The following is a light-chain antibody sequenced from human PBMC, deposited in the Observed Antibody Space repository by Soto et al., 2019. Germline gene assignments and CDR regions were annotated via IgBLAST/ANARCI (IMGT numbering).Light chain of an antibody. CDR3: QQYGSSGT. J-gene: IGKJ1*01. CDR1: QRVSNNY. CDR2: GAS. V-gene: IGKV3-20*01. Sequence: EIVVTQSPGTLSPSPGDRASLSRRASQRVSNNYLAWYQHRPGQAPRLLIDGASTRATGIPARPSRSGSGADFTLTISRLEPEDFAVYYCQQYGSSGTFGQGTKVYIK.